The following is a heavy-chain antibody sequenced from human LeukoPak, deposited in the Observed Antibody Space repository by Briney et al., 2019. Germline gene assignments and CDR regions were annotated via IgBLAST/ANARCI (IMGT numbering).Heavy chain of an antibody. J-gene: IGHJ4*02. CDR1: GFTFSSYA. CDR3: ARDQFQGSWLQGGLDF. D-gene: IGHD5-24*01. CDR2: ISSNGGTT. V-gene: IGHV3-64*01. Sequence: PGGSLRLSCAASGFTFSSYAMHWVCQAPGKGLEYVSAISSNGGTTYYANSVKGRFTISRDNSKNTLHLQMGSLRAEDMAVYYCARDQFQGSWLQGGLDFWGQGTLVTVSS.